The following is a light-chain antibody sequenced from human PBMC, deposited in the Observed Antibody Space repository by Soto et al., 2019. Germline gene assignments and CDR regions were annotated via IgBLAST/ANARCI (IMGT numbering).Light chain of an antibody. CDR1: QSVSSAS. CDR2: GAS. V-gene: IGKV3-20*01. J-gene: IGKJ5*01. CDR3: QQYGSSPIT. Sequence: IVLTQSPGTLSLSPGERGTLYCRASQSVSSASLAWYQQRPGQAPRLLIYGASSRATGVPDRFSGGGSGTDFTLTISRLEPEDFAVYYCQQYGSSPITFGQGTRLEIK.